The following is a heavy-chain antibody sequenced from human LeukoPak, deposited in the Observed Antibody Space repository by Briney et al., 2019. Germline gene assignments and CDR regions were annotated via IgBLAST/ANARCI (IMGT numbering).Heavy chain of an antibody. D-gene: IGHD3-22*01. Sequence: GASVKVSFKASGYTFTGYYMHWVRQAPGQGLEWMGWINPNSGGTNYAQKFQGRVTMTRDTSISTAYMELSRLRSDDTAVYYCASGWGYSSDISGYSDYWGQGTLVTVSS. V-gene: IGHV1-2*02. CDR1: GYTFTGYY. J-gene: IGHJ4*02. CDR2: INPNSGGT. CDR3: ASGWGYSSDISGYSDY.